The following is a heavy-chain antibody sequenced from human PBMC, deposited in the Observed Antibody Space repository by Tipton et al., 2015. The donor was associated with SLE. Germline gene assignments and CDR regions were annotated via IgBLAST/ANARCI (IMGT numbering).Heavy chain of an antibody. CDR3: ARRPIGLPIDY. CDR1: GGSISSYY. CDR2: IYYSGST. V-gene: IGHV4-59*07. J-gene: IGHJ4*02. D-gene: IGHD5-18*01. Sequence: TLSLTCTVSGGSISSYYWSWIRQPPGKGLEWIGYIYYSGSTNYNPSLKSRVTISVDTSKNQFSLKLSSVTAADTAVYYCARRPIGLPIDYWGQGTLVTVSS.